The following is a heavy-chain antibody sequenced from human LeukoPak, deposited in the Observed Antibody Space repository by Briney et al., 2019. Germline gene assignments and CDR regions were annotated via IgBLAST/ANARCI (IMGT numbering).Heavy chain of an antibody. J-gene: IGHJ3*02. V-gene: IGHV4-61*02. D-gene: IGHD3-22*01. CDR2: IYTSGGT. Sequence: PSQTLSLTCTVSGGSISSGSYYWNWIRQPAGKGLEWIGRIYTSGGTKYNPSLKSRITISVDTSKNQFSLKLTSVTAADTAVYYCARDRYYDSSGYYDDAFDIWGQGTMVTVSS. CDR1: GGSISSGSYY. CDR3: ARDRYYDSSGYYDDAFDI.